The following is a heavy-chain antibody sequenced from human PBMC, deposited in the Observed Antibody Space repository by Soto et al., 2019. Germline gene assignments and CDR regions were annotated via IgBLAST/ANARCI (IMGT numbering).Heavy chain of an antibody. D-gene: IGHD6-13*01. V-gene: IGHV1-18*04. Sequence: RASVKVSCKASGYTFTSYGISWVRQAPGQGLEWMGWISANNGNTDYAQKLQGRVTMTADESTRTVYMELSSLKSQDTDVYYCARDSGAKLSSSWGQGTLVTVSS. CDR2: ISANNGNT. J-gene: IGHJ4*02. CDR1: GYTFTSYG. CDR3: ARDSGAKLSSS.